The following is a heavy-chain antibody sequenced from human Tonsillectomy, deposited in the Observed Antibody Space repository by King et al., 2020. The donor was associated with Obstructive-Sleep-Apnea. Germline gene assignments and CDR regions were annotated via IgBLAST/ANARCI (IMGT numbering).Heavy chain of an antibody. Sequence: EVQLVESGGGLVQPGGSLRLSCAASGITFSSYSMNWVRQAPGKGLEWGSYISSSISTIYYADSVKGRFTISRDNAKNSLYLQMNGLRAEDTAVYYCATGGPDAFDFWGRGTMVTVSS. J-gene: IGHJ3*01. D-gene: IGHD3-16*01. CDR1: GITFSSYS. CDR3: ATGGPDAFDF. CDR2: ISSSISTI. V-gene: IGHV3-48*04.